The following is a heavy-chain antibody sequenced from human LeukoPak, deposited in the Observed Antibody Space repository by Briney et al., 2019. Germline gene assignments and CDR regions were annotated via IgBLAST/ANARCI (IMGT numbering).Heavy chain of an antibody. D-gene: IGHD1-26*01. CDR3: ARVRIGETSYDASDV. CDR2: IYITGST. J-gene: IGHJ3*01. CDR1: GGSINSYY. V-gene: IGHV4-59*13. Sequence: KPSETLSLTCTVSGGSINSYYWTWIRQPPGKGLEWIGDIYITGSTNYNPYLKRRVTMSVDTSKNQFSLRLSSVTAADTAVYYCARVRIGETSYDASDVWGLGTMVTVSS.